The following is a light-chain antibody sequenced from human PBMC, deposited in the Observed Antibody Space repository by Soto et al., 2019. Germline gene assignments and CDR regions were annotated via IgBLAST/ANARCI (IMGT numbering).Light chain of an antibody. J-gene: IGKJ1*01. CDR1: QSVSSRY. CDR2: ATS. Sequence: EIVLTQSPGTLSLSPRERAALSCRASQSVSSRYLAWYQQKPGQAPRPLIYATSSRATDVPDRFSGSGSGTDFTLTISRLEPEDFAVYYCQQYGNSLPWTFGQGTKVDIK. CDR3: QQYGNSLPWT. V-gene: IGKV3-20*01.